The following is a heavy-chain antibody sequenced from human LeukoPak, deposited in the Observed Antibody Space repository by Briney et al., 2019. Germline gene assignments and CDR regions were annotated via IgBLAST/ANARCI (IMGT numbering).Heavy chain of an antibody. V-gene: IGHV4-30-2*01. CDR1: GGSISSGGYS. Sequence: SQTLSLTCAVSGGSISSGGYSWSWIRQPPGKGLEWIGYIYHSGSTYYTPSLKSRVTISVDRSKNQFSLKLSSVTAADTAVYYCARGNDPDYWYFDYWGQGTLVTVSS. J-gene: IGHJ4*02. CDR3: ARGNDPDYWYFDY. D-gene: IGHD5-12*01. CDR2: IYHSGST.